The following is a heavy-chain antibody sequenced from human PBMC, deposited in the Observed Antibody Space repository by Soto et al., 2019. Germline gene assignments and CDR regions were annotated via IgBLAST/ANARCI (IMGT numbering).Heavy chain of an antibody. J-gene: IGHJ4*02. CDR2: IYHSGST. V-gene: IGHV4-4*02. CDR1: GGSISSSNW. CDR3: ARVSYDSSGYYYTYFDY. D-gene: IGHD3-22*01. Sequence: SETLSLTCAVSGGSISSSNWWSCVRQPPGKGLEWIGEIYHSGSTNYNPSLKSRVTISVDKSKNQFSLKLSSVTAADTAVYYCARVSYDSSGYYYTYFDYWGQGTLVTVSS.